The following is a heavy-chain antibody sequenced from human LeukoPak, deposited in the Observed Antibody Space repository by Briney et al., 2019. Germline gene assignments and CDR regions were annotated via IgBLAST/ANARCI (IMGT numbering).Heavy chain of an antibody. Sequence: GGSLRLSCAASAFTISTYEMNWVRHATGKELEWFSYISSRGSTIYYADSVKGRFTTSRDNAKNSLYPQMNSLRADDTAVYYCARAGYYYDSSGPSHYYYYFMDVWGKGTTVTVSS. CDR2: ISSRGSTI. CDR1: AFTISTYE. D-gene: IGHD3-22*01. J-gene: IGHJ6*03. V-gene: IGHV3-48*03. CDR3: ARAGYYYDSSGPSHYYYYFMDV.